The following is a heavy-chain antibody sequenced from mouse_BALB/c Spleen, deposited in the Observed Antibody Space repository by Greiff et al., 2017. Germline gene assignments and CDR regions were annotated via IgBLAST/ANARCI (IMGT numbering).Heavy chain of an antibody. CDR3: ARTMDY. V-gene: IGHV5-17*02. J-gene: IGHJ4*01. Sequence: EVQGVESGGGLVPPGGSRKLSCAASGFTFSSFGMHWVRQAPEKGLEWVAYISSGSSTNYYADTVKGRFTISRDNPRSTLFLQMTSLRSEDTAMYYCARTMDYWGQGTSVTGSS. CDR1: GFTFSSFG. CDR2: ISSGSSTN.